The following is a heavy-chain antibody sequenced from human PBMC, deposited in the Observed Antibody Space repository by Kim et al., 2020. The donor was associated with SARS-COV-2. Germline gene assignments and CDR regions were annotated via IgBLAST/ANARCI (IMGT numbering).Heavy chain of an antibody. CDR3: AREYSSSLGAFDY. V-gene: IGHV3-21*01. J-gene: IGHJ4*02. CDR1: GFTFSSYS. Sequence: GGSLRLSCAASGFTFSSYSMNWVRQAPGKGLEWVSSISSSSYIYYADSVKGRFTISRDNAKNSLYLQMNSLRAEDTAVYYCAREYSSSLGAFDYWGQGTLVTVSS. CDR2: ISSSSYI. D-gene: IGHD6-6*01.